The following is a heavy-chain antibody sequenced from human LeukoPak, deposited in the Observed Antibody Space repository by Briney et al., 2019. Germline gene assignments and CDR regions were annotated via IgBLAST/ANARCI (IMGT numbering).Heavy chain of an antibody. V-gene: IGHV1-18*01. J-gene: IGHJ5*02. CDR1: GYSFTSYA. CDR2: ISAYNGNT. Sequence: ASVKVSCKASGYSFTSYAMNWVRQAPGQGLEWMGWISAYNGNTNYAQKLQGRVTMTTDTSTSTAYMELRSLRSDDTAVYYCARDQGSYDSSGYYYGWFDPWGQGTLVTVSS. D-gene: IGHD3-22*01. CDR3: ARDQGSYDSSGYYYGWFDP.